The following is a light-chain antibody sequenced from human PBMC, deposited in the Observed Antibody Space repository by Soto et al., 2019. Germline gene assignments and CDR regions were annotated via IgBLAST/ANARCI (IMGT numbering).Light chain of an antibody. CDR2: YDD. V-gene: IGLV1-36*01. Sequence: QSVLTQPPSVSEAPRQRVTISCSGSSSNIGNNAVNWYQQHPGKAPKLLIYYDDLLPSGVSDRFSGSKSDTSASLAISGLQSEDEADYYCAAWDDSLNGYVFGSGTKVTVL. CDR1: SSNIGNNA. CDR3: AAWDDSLNGYV. J-gene: IGLJ1*01.